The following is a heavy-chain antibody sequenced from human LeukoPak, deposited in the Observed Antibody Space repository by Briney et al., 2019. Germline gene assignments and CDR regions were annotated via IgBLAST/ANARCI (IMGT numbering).Heavy chain of an antibody. Sequence: KTSETLSLTCTVSGGSISSGDYYWSWIRQPPGKGLEWIGYIYYSGTTYYNPSLKSRVTMSVDTSKNQFSLKLSSVTAADTAVYYCTRHFYGGSGAFDIWGQGTMVTVSS. D-gene: IGHD4-23*01. J-gene: IGHJ3*02. CDR2: IYYSGTT. CDR1: GGSISSGDYY. V-gene: IGHV4-30-4*01. CDR3: TRHFYGGSGAFDI.